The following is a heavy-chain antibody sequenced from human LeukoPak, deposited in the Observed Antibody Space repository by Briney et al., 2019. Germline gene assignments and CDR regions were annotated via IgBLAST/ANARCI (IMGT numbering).Heavy chain of an antibody. D-gene: IGHD4-17*01. J-gene: IGHJ3*02. V-gene: IGHV4-61*01. CDR1: GGSVSSGSYY. CDR3: ASSNNGDHDLDDAFDI. CDR2: IYYSGST. Sequence: SETLSLTCTVSGGSVSSGSYYWSWIRRPPGKGLEWIGYIYYSGSTNYNPALKSRVTISVDTSKNQFSLKLRSVTAADSAVYYCASSNNGDHDLDDAFDIWGQGTMVTVSS.